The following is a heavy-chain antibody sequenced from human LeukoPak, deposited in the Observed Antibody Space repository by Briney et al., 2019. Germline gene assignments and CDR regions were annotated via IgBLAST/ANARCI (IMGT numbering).Heavy chain of an antibody. V-gene: IGHV3-7*01. D-gene: IGHD3-3*01. CDR2: IKQDGSEK. J-gene: IGHJ4*02. CDR3: ARGYYDFWSGYSLPFDY. Sequence: GGSLRLSCAASGFTFSDYYMSWVRQAPGKGLEWVANIKQDGSEKYYVDSVKGRFTISRDNAKNSLYLQMNSLRAEDTAVYYCARGYYDFWSGYSLPFDYWGQGTLVTVSS. CDR1: GFTFSDYY.